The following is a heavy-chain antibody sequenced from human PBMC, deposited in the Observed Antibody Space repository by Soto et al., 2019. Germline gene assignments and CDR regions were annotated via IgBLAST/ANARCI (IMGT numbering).Heavy chain of an antibody. J-gene: IGHJ6*02. CDR2: IDPTDSYT. Sequence: LGESLKISCQASGYSFTTYWISWVRQMPGKGLECMGRIDPTDSYTDYGPSFEGHVTMSVDRSINTAYLEWSSLKASDSAMYYCARHPYSSSWSYYYYYGMDVWGQGTTVTVSS. CDR1: GYSFTTYW. V-gene: IGHV5-10-1*01. CDR3: ARHPYSSSWSYYYYYGMDV. D-gene: IGHD6-13*01.